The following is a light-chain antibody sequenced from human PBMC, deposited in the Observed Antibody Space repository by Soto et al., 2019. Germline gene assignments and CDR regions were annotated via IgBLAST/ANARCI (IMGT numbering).Light chain of an antibody. V-gene: IGKV1-39*01. CDR2: TAS. Sequence: IQMTQSPSSLSASVGDRVTITCRASQSISSYLNWYQQKPGKAPNLLIYTASSLESGVPSRFSGSESGTDFTLTITSLHSTNPASYFSKQNYSCPRKFGQATKVDIK. CDR3: KQNYSCPRK. J-gene: IGKJ1*01. CDR1: QSISSY.